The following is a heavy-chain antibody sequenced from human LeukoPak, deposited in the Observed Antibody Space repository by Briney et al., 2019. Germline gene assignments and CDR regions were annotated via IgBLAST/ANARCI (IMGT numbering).Heavy chain of an antibody. CDR3: AKGAGGFSYYNWFDP. CDR1: GGSISSSSYY. CDR2: IHYSGST. D-gene: IGHD5-18*01. J-gene: IGHJ5*02. V-gene: IGHV4-39*07. Sequence: SETLSLTCTVSGGSISSSSYYWAWIRQPPGKGLEWIGSIHYSGSTYYNPSLKSRVTISVDTSKNQFSLKLASVTAADTATYYCAKGAGGFSYYNWFDPWGQGTLVTVSS.